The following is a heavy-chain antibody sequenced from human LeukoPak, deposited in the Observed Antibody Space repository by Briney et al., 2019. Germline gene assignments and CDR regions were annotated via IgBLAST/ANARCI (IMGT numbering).Heavy chain of an antibody. CDR1: GVSISSYW. CDR2: IKQDGSEE. Sequence: GGSLRLSCAASGVSISSYWMSWVRQAPGKGLEWVANIKQDGSEEYYVDSLKGRSTISRDNAKNSLYLQMIRLTADDTAVYYCARLLSNYYYYYMDVWGKGTTVTVSS. V-gene: IGHV3-7*01. J-gene: IGHJ6*03. D-gene: IGHD2/OR15-2a*01. CDR3: ARLLSNYYYYYMDV.